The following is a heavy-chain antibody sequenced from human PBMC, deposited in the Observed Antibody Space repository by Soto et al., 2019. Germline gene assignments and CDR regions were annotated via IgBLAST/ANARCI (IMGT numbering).Heavy chain of an antibody. CDR2: MGNDGITT. V-gene: IGHV3-30*18. CDR3: AKVFQWELHAFDI. Sequence: QVQLVESGGGVVQPGRSLRLSCAASGFTFSTYGMHWVRQAPGKGLEWVAVMGNDGITTFYADSVKGRFTISRDNSKNTLFLQMNSLRADDTAVYYCAKVFQWELHAFDIWGQGTMVTVSS. CDR1: GFTFSTYG. D-gene: IGHD1-26*01. J-gene: IGHJ3*02.